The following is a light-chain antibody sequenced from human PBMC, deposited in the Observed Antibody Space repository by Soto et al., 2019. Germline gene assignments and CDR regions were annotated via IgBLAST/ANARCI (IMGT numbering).Light chain of an antibody. CDR3: QHLNTYPLT. V-gene: IGKV1-9*01. J-gene: IGKJ4*01. CDR2: AVS. CDR1: QGISSY. Sequence: DIRLTQSPSFLSASVGDRVTITCRASQGISSYLAWYQQKPGKAPKLLIYAVSTLQSGVPSSFSGSGSGTEFTLTISSLQPDDFPTYYFQHLNTYPLTFGGGAKVEIK.